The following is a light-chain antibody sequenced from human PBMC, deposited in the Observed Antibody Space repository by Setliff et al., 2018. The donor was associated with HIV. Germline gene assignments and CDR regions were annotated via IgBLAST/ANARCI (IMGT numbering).Light chain of an antibody. CDR1: SSDVGGYNY. CDR3: NSYTSSSTLYV. J-gene: IGLJ1*01. CDR2: DVS. V-gene: IGLV2-14*01. Sequence: LAQPASVSGSPGQSITISCSGTSSDVGGYNYVSWYQQHPGKAPKLMIYDVSKRPSGVSTRFSGSKSGNTASLTISGLQAEDEADYFCNSYTSSSTLYVFGTGTKVTVL.